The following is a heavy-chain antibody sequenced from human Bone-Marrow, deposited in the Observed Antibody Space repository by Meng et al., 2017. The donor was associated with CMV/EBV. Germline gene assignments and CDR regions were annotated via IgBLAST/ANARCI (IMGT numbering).Heavy chain of an antibody. CDR1: GFTFSDYY. CDR2: ISSSGSTI. Sequence: GGSLRLSCAASGFTFSDYYMSWIRQAPGKGLEWVSYISSSGSTISYADSVKGRFTISRDNAKTSLYLQMNSLRAEDTAVYYCARYMLVVPAARRIDAFDIWGQGTMVTVSS. V-gene: IGHV3-11*01. CDR3: ARYMLVVPAARRIDAFDI. D-gene: IGHD2-2*01. J-gene: IGHJ3*02.